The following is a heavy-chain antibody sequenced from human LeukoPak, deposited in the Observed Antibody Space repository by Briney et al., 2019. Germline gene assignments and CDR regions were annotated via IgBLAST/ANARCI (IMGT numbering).Heavy chain of an antibody. J-gene: IGHJ4*02. D-gene: IGHD3-10*01. CDR1: GLTFSSYG. Sequence: GGSLRLSCAASGLTFSSYGMNWVRQAPGKGLEWVSAISGSGGSTYYADSVKGRFTISRDNSKNTLYLQMNSLRAEDTAVYYCAGRGSGSYFDYWGQGTLVTVSS. CDR3: AGRGSGSYFDY. V-gene: IGHV3-23*01. CDR2: ISGSGGST.